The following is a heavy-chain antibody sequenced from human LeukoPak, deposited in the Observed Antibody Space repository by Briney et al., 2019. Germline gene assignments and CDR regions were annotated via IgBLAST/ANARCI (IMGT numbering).Heavy chain of an antibody. CDR2: INHSGGT. CDR1: GGSFSGYY. D-gene: IGHD5-18*01. J-gene: IGHJ4*02. CDR3: AREIIGYSYGNPFDY. Sequence: PSETLSLTCVVSGGSFSGYYLTWIRQAPGKGLEWIGDINHSGGTSYNPSLKSRASVSLDTSKNQFSLKLSSVTAADTAVYYCAREIIGYSYGNPFDYWGQGILVTVSS. V-gene: IGHV4-34*01.